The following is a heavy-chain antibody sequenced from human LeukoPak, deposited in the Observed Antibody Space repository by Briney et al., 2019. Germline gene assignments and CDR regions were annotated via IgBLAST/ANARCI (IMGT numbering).Heavy chain of an antibody. Sequence: GESLKISCKGSGYRFTSYWIGWVRQMPGKGLEWMGIIYPGDSDTRYSPSFQGQVTISADKSISTAYLQWSSLKASDTAMYYCARPYYYGSGSSPFDYWGQGTLVTVSS. CDR2: IYPGDSDT. D-gene: IGHD3-10*01. CDR3: ARPYYYGSGSSPFDY. CDR1: GYRFTSYW. J-gene: IGHJ4*02. V-gene: IGHV5-51*01.